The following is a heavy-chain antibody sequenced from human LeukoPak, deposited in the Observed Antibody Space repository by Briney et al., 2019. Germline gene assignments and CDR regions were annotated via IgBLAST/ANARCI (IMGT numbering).Heavy chain of an antibody. CDR3: ARDAVDTAMATGYYYYMDV. Sequence: SETLSLTCTVSGYSINSGYYWSWIRQPAGKGLEWIGRIYTSGSTNYNPSLKSRVTMSVDTSKNQFSLKLSSVTAADTAVYYCARDAVDTAMATGYYYYMDVWGKGTTVTVSS. V-gene: IGHV4-4*07. CDR1: GYSINSGYY. CDR2: IYTSGST. D-gene: IGHD5-18*01. J-gene: IGHJ6*03.